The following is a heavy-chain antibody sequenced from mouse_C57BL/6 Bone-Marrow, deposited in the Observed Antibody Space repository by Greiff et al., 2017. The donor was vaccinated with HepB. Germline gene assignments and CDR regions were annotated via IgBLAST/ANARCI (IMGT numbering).Heavy chain of an antibody. D-gene: IGHD1-1*01. V-gene: IGHV14-4*01. CDR1: GFNIKDDY. CDR2: IDPENGDT. CDR3: TTWGDGYAMDY. Sequence: VQLQQSGAELVRPGASVKLSCTASGFNIKDDYMHWVKQRPEQGLEWIGWIDPENGDTEYASKFQGKATITADTSSNTAYLQLSGLTSEDTAVYYCTTWGDGYAMDYWGQGTSVTVSS. J-gene: IGHJ4*01.